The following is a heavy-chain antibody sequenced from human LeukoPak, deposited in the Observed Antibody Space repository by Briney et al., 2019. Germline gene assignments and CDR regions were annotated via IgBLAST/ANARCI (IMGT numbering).Heavy chain of an antibody. CDR3: ARGGVPAARPFDY. V-gene: IGHV4-30-2*01. CDR2: IYHSGST. CDR1: GGSISSGGYY. J-gene: IGHJ4*02. D-gene: IGHD2-2*01. Sequence: SSETLSLTCTVSGGSISSGGYYWCWIRQPPGKGLEWIGYIYHSGSTYYNPSLKSRVTISVDRSKNQFSLKLSSVTAADTAVYYCARGGVPAARPFDYWGQGTLVTVSS.